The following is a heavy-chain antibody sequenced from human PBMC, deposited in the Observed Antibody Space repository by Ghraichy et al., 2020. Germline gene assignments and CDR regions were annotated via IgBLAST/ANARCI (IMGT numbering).Heavy chain of an antibody. Sequence: ASVKVSCKASGYTFTSYAMNWVRQAPGQGLEWMGWINTNTGNPTYAQGFTGRFVFSLDTSVSTAYLQISSLKAEDTAVYYCARVMDTMVRGVIYYFDYWGQGTLVTVSS. V-gene: IGHV7-4-1*02. J-gene: IGHJ4*02. CDR2: INTNTGNP. CDR1: GYTFTSYA. D-gene: IGHD3-10*01. CDR3: ARVMDTMVRGVIYYFDY.